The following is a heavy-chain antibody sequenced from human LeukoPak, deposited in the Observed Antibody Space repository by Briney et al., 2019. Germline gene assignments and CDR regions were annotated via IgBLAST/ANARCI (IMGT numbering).Heavy chain of an antibody. CDR1: GFTFSSYA. D-gene: IGHD6-13*01. Sequence: GGSLRLSRAASGFTFSSYAMSWVRQAPGKGLEWVSAISGSDDSTYYADSVKSRFTISRDNSKNTLYLQMNSLRAEDTAVYYCAKPSSSWFDYWGQGTLVTVSS. J-gene: IGHJ5*01. V-gene: IGHV3-23*01. CDR3: AKPSSSWFDY. CDR2: ISGSDDST.